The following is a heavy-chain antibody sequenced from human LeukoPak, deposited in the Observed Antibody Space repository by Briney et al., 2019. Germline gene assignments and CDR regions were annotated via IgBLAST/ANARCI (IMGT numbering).Heavy chain of an antibody. J-gene: IGHJ4*02. CDR2: MNPDIGNT. D-gene: IGHD3-10*01. V-gene: IGHV1-8*01. CDR3: ARSLSLVRGVIHHFDN. Sequence: ASVKVSCKASGYTFPNYDINWVRQATGQGLEWMGWMNPDIGNTAYVQKFQGRVTMTRNTSISTAYMELSSLRSEDTAVYYCARSLSLVRGVIHHFDNWGQGTLVTVSS. CDR1: GYTFPNYD.